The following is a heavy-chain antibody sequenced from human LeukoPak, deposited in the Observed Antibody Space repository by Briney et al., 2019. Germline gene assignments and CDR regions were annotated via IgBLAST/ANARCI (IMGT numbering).Heavy chain of an antibody. Sequence: ASVKVSCKASGYTFTGYYMHWVRQAPGQGLEWMGWINPNSGGTNYAQKFQGRVTMTRDTSTSTVYMELSSLRSEDTAVYYCARESTVVDPYYLDYWGQGTLVTVSS. J-gene: IGHJ4*02. V-gene: IGHV1-2*02. CDR2: INPNSGGT. CDR1: GYTFTGYY. D-gene: IGHD4-23*01. CDR3: ARESTVVDPYYLDY.